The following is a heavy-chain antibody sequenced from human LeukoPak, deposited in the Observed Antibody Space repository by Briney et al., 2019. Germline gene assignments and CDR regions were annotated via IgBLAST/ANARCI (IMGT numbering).Heavy chain of an antibody. J-gene: IGHJ5*02. CDR1: GDSISSSSYY. D-gene: IGHD3-10*01. CDR2: IYYSGST. V-gene: IGHV4-39*01. Sequence: SETLSLTCTVSGDSISSSSYYWGWIRQPPGEGLEWIGSIYYSGSTSYNPSLKSRVTMSVDTSKNQFSLKLRSVTAADTAVYYCARLSLLLWFGELRYNWFDPWGQGTLVTVSS. CDR3: ARLSLLLWFGELRYNWFDP.